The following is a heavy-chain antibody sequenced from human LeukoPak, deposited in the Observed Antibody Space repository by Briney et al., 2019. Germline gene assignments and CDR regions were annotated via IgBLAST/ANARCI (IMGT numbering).Heavy chain of an antibody. CDR2: IWYDGSNK. Sequence: GRSLRLSCAASGFTFSSYCMHWVRQAPGKGLEWVALIWYDGSNKYFADSVKGRFTISRDNSKNTLYLQMNSLSAEDTAVYYCARGGAYNSPFDYWGQGTLVTVSS. J-gene: IGHJ4*02. D-gene: IGHD5-24*01. CDR1: GFTFSSYC. CDR3: ARGGAYNSPFDY. V-gene: IGHV3-33*01.